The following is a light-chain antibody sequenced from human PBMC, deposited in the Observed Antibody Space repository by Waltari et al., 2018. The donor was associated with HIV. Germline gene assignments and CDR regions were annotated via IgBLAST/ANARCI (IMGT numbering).Light chain of an antibody. CDR1: QTVSTY. V-gene: IGKV3-11*01. CDR3: QQRSSWPLT. CDR2: DAS. Sequence: EIVLTQSPGTLSLFPGERATLSSRASQTVSTYLAWYQQKPGQAPSHLIYDASNRATGLPARFSGSWSGTDFTFTISSLEPEDFAIYYCQQRSSWPLTFGGRTKVEI. J-gene: IGKJ4*01.